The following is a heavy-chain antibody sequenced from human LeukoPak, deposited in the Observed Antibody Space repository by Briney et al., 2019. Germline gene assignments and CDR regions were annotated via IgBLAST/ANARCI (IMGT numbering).Heavy chain of an antibody. CDR3: ARGGIAVAVGNWFDP. D-gene: IGHD6-19*01. CDR1: GGSISSDF. V-gene: IGHV4-59*01. J-gene: IGHJ5*02. CDR2: IYGSGST. Sequence: SETLSLTCTVSGGSISSDFWIWVRQPPGKGLEWIGYIYGSGSTNYNPSLKSRVSISVDTSKNQFSLKLSSVTAADTAVYYCARGGIAVAVGNWFDPWGQGTLVTVSS.